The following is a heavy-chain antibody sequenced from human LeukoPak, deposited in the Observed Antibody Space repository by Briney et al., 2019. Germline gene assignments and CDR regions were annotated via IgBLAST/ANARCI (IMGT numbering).Heavy chain of an antibody. J-gene: IGHJ5*02. V-gene: IGHV4-30-2*01. Sequence: SETLSLTCAVTGAPVSSGGSSWAWIRQPPGKGLEWIGYIYHIVNTFYNPSLQSRVTISVDRAKNQVSLRLTSVTAADTAVYYCARDPYGLGSNYFDPWGQGTQVTVSS. CDR2: IYHIVNT. CDR1: GAPVSSGGSS. CDR3: ARDPYGLGSNYFDP. D-gene: IGHD3-10*01.